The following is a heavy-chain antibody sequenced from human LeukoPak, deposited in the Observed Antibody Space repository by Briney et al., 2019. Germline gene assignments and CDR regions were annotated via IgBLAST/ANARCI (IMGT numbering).Heavy chain of an antibody. Sequence: QPGGSLRPSCAASGFTFSSYEIHWVRQAPGQGLEWVSKIGGIGSIMYADSVKGRFTISTDSAKSSVYLQMNSLRAEDTAVYYCARRLPYYGMDVWGQGTTVTVSS. CDR3: ARRLPYYGMDV. V-gene: IGHV3-48*03. J-gene: IGHJ6*02. CDR1: GFTFSSYE. CDR2: IGGIGSIM.